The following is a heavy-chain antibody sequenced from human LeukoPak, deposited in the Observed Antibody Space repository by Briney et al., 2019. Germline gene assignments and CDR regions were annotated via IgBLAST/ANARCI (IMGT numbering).Heavy chain of an antibody. CDR1: GFTFSSYE. CDR3: ARRRLGYYFDY. J-gene: IGHJ4*02. D-gene: IGHD5-24*01. Sequence: GSLRLSCAAPGFTFSSYEMNWIRQPPGKGLEWIGEINPRGSTNYNPSLKSRVTLSADTSKNQFSLTLNSVTAADTAVYYCARRRLGYYFDYWGQGTLVTVSS. V-gene: IGHV4-34*01. CDR2: INPRGST.